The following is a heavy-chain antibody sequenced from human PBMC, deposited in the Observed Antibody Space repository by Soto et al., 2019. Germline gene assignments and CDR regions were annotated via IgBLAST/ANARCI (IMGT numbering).Heavy chain of an antibody. CDR1: GFTFSSYN. CDR2: ILYDGSNQ. CDR3: AKALGELSPESYDH. V-gene: IGHV3-30*18. J-gene: IGHJ4*02. D-gene: IGHD3-10*01. Sequence: QVQLVESGGGVVQPGRSLRLSCAASGFTFSSYNMHWVRQAPGKGLEWVAIILYDGSNQYYADSVKGRFTISRDNSKNTLYLAMNSLRVDDTAVYYCAKALGELSPESYDHWGQGVLVTVS.